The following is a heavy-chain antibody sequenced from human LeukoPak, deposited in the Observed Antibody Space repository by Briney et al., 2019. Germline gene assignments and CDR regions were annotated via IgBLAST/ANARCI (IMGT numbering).Heavy chain of an antibody. CDR1: GFTFSSYS. CDR3: ARGGTTVTPVEPYYFDY. Sequence: PGGSLRLSCAASGFTFSSYSMNWVRQAPGRGLEWVSYISSSSSTIYYADSVKGRFTISRDNAKNSLYLQMNSLRAEDTAVYYCARGGTTVTPVEPYYFDYWGQGTLVTVSS. V-gene: IGHV3-48*01. CDR2: ISSSSSTI. J-gene: IGHJ4*02. D-gene: IGHD4-17*01.